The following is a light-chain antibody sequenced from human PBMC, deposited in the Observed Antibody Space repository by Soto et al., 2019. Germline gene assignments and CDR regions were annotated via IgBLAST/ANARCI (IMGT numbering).Light chain of an antibody. V-gene: IGLV2-14*03. CDR3: ASHTSINTRV. Sequence: QSALTQPASVSGSPGQSIAISCIGTSSDVGAYDYVSWYQQHPDRAPKLMVYEVQNRPSGVSNRFSGSKSVNTATLTISGLQPEDEADYYCASHTSINTRVFGPGTIVTVL. CDR2: EVQ. CDR1: SSDVGAYDY. J-gene: IGLJ1*01.